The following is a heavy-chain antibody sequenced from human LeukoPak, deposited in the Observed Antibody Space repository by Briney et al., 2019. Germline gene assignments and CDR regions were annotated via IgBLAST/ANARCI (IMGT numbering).Heavy chain of an antibody. CDR3: AKAGVISGWDY. Sequence: GGSLRPSCAASGFIVSNNYMNWVRQAPGKGLEWVSVIGEEKSGSWTKSADSVKGRFTISRDNSENTLYLQMDSLTVEDTAVYYCAKAGVISGWDYWGQGVLVTVSS. D-gene: IGHD3-3*02. J-gene: IGHJ4*02. V-gene: IGHV3-53*01. CDR1: GFIVSNNY. CDR2: IGEEKSGSWT.